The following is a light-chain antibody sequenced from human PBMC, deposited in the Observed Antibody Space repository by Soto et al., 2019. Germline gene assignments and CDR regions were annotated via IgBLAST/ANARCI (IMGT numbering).Light chain of an antibody. J-gene: IGLJ2*01. CDR1: SSDVGGYNY. Sequence: QSALTKPASVSGSPGQSITIACTGTSSDVGGYNYVSWYQQHPGKAPKLLIYDVSKRPSGVSNRFSGSKSGNTASLTISGLQAEDEADYYCSSYTSSTHVVFGGGTKLTVL. V-gene: IGLV2-14*01. CDR2: DVS. CDR3: SSYTSSTHVV.